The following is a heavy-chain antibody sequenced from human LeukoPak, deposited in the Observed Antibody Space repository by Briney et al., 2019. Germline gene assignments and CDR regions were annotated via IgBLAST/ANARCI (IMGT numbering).Heavy chain of an antibody. V-gene: IGHV4-39*01. CDR2: IYYSGGT. Sequence: SETLSLTCTVSGDSISSSSYYWGWIRQPPGKGLEWIGSIYYSGGTYYNPSLKSRVTMSVDTSKNQFSLKLSSVTAADTALYYCARHPYYYDDSGHIQLDDFDYWGQGTLVTVSS. CDR3: ARHPYYYDDSGHIQLDDFDY. CDR1: GDSISSSSYY. D-gene: IGHD3-22*01. J-gene: IGHJ4*02.